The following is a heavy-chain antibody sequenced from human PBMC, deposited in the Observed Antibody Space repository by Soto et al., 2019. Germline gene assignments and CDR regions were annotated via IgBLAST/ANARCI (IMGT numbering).Heavy chain of an antibody. CDR3: AASYYAILTGNFAFDI. D-gene: IGHD3-9*01. V-gene: IGHV4-59*01. CDR2: IYDSGST. Sequence: SETLSLTCTVSGGSISHFYWSWIRQSPGEGLEWLGYIYDSGSTSYNPSLKSRVTMSMDTSKTQFSLNLSSVTAADTAVYFCAASYYAILTGNFAFDIWGHGTMVTVSS. J-gene: IGHJ3*02. CDR1: GGSISHFY.